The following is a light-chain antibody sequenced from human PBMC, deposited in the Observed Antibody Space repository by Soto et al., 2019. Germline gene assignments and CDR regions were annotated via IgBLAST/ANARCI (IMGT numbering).Light chain of an antibody. CDR1: QSISSW. J-gene: IGKJ1*01. V-gene: IGKV1-5*03. CDR2: KAS. CDR3: QQYNSFSWT. Sequence: DIQMTQSPSTLSASVGDRVTITCRASQSISSWLAWYQQKPGKAPKLLINKASSLESGVPSRFSGSGSGTEFTLPISSLQPDDFATYYCQQYNSFSWTFGQGTKVEVK.